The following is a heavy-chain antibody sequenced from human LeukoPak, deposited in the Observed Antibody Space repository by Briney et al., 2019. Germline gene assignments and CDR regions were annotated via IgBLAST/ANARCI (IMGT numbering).Heavy chain of an antibody. CDR1: GFTFSTSY. CDR3: ASGFSSSPYFDY. Sequence: PEGSLRLSCAASGFTFSTSYMNWVRQAPGKGLEWVSLITGSSSYIYYTDSVKGRFTISRDNAENSLFLQMNSLRDEDTAVYYCASGFSSSPYFDYWGQGTLVTVSS. V-gene: IGHV3-21*01. J-gene: IGHJ4*02. D-gene: IGHD6-6*01. CDR2: ITGSSSYI.